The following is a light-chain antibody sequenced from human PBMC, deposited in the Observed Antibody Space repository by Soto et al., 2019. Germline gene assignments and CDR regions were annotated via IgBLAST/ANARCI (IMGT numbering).Light chain of an antibody. CDR2: SNN. Sequence: QSVLTQPPSASATPGQRVTISCSGSSSNIGSNPVNWYQQLPGTAPKVLIYSNNQRPSGVPDRFSGSKSGTSASLAISGLQSEDEADYYCAAWDYGLSAYVFGTGTKLTVL. CDR1: SSNIGSNP. CDR3: AAWDYGLSAYV. V-gene: IGLV1-44*01. J-gene: IGLJ1*01.